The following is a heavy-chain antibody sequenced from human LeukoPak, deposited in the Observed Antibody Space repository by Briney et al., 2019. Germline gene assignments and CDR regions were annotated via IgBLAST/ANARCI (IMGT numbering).Heavy chain of an antibody. D-gene: IGHD3-3*01. CDR2: INPNSGGT. CDR3: AREEWPHHYYMDV. Sequence: ASVKVSCKASGYTFTGYYMHWVRQAPGQGLEWMGRINPNSGGTSYAQKFQGRVTMTRDTSISTAYMELSRLRSDDTAVYYCAREEWPHHYYMDVWGKGTTVTVSS. V-gene: IGHV1-2*06. CDR1: GYTFTGYY. J-gene: IGHJ6*03.